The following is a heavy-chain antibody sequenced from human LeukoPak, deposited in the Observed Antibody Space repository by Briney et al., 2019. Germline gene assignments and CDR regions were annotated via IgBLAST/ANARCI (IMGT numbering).Heavy chain of an antibody. CDR1: GGSISIYY. V-gene: IGHV4-59*01. Sequence: SETLSLTCIVSGGSISIYYWSWIRQPPGKGLEWIGYIHYSGYTKSNRSLKSRVTISVDTSKNQLSLKLSSVTAADTAVYYCARGSNDYSNYYYYMDVWGKGTTVTVSS. D-gene: IGHD4-11*01. J-gene: IGHJ6*03. CDR2: IHYSGYT. CDR3: ARGSNDYSNYYYYMDV.